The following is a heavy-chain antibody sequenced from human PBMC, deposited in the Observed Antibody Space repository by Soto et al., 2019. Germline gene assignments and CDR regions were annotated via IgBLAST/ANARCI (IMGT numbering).Heavy chain of an antibody. Sequence: QVQLQESGPGLVKPSETLSLTCTVSGGSISGGVHSWSWIRQPPGKGLEWIGHIFDSGSTYYNPSLKSRLTISVDTSKNQSSLRLSSVTAAHTAVYYCAREIMPLTNDWYFDLWGRGTLVTVSA. CDR3: AREIMPLTNDWYFDL. V-gene: IGHV4-30-4*01. J-gene: IGHJ2*01. CDR1: GGSISGGVHS. CDR2: IFDSGST. D-gene: IGHD2-8*01.